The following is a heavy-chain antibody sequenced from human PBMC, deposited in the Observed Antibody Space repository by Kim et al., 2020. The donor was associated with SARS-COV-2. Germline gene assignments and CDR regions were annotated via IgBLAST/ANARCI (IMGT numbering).Heavy chain of an antibody. CDR3: VKGDTTFPGNAFDI. D-gene: IGHD3-10*01. Sequence: ADSVKGRFTISRDNSKNTLYLQMSSLRAEDTAVYYCVKGDTTFPGNAFDIWGQGTMVTVSS. V-gene: IGHV3-64D*06. J-gene: IGHJ3*02.